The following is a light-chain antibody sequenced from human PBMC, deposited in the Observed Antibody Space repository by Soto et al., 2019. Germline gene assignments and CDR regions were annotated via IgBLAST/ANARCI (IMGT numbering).Light chain of an antibody. CDR1: QTISSW. CDR2: DAS. CDR3: QQYNSYPWT. Sequence: DIQMTQSPSTLSGSVGDRVTITCRASQTISSWLAWYQQKPGKAPNLLIFDASTLETGVPSRFSGSEAETEFTLTISGLQPDDFATYYCQQYNSYPWTFGQGTKVDIK. J-gene: IGKJ1*01. V-gene: IGKV1-5*01.